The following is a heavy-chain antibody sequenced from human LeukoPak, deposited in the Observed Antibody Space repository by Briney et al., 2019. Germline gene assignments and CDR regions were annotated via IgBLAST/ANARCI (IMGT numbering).Heavy chain of an antibody. CDR2: IYTVGST. Sequence: GWSVRLSCAACGFTVNSNYMSWVRQARGKGLEGVSLIYTVGSTYYAESVRGRFTISRDNSKNTLYLQMNSLRPEDTAIYYCARGFGKAAADVFGGYTMDVWGQGTTVTVSS. CDR1: GFTVNSNY. CDR3: ARGFGKAAADVFGGYTMDV. J-gene: IGHJ6*02. D-gene: IGHD6-13*01. V-gene: IGHV3-66*02.